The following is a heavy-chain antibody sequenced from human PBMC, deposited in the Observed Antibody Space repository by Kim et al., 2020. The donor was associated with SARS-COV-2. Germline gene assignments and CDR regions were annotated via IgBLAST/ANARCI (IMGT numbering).Heavy chain of an antibody. Sequence: SETLSLTCAVYGGSFSGYYWSWIRQPPGKGLEWIGEINHSGSTNYNPSLKSRVTISVDTSKNQFSLKLSSVTAADTAVYYCARVYGCSGGSCYSIRRWYFDLWGRGTLVTVSS. CDR1: GGSFSGYY. V-gene: IGHV4-34*01. CDR3: ARVYGCSGGSCYSIRRWYFDL. CDR2: INHSGST. J-gene: IGHJ2*01. D-gene: IGHD2-15*01.